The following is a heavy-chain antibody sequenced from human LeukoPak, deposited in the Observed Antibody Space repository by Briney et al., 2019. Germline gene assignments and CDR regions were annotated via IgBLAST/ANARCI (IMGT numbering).Heavy chain of an antibody. CDR1: GGSISSYY. D-gene: IGHD2-8*02. J-gene: IGHJ6*03. Sequence: SETLSLTCTVSGGSISSYYCSWIRHPPGPGKELIGNIYFCGSANYNPSLTSRVPITVSASKNQFPFSLSSVSVTAPAADFCAWTTAAPSGGGYYYYMDVWGKGTTVAVSS. CDR3: AWTTAAPSGGGYYYYMDV. V-gene: IGHV4-59*01. CDR2: IYFCGSA.